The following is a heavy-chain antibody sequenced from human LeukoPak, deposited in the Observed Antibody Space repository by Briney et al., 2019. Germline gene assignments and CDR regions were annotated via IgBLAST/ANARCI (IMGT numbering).Heavy chain of an antibody. CDR1: GYSISSGYY. V-gene: IGHV4-61*01. CDR2: IYYSGST. Sequence: SETLSLTCTVSGYSISSGYYWGWIRQPPGKGLEWIGYIYYSGSTNYNPSLKSRVTISVDTSKNQFSLKLSSVTAADTAVYYCARGEYSSGWAHYYFDYWGQGTLVTVSS. CDR3: ARGEYSSGWAHYYFDY. D-gene: IGHD6-19*01. J-gene: IGHJ4*02.